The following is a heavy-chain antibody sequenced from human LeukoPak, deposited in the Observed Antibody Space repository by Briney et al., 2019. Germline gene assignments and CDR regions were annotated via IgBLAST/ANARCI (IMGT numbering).Heavy chain of an antibody. J-gene: IGHJ4*02. D-gene: IGHD3-16*02. CDR3: VRGYRNFDY. CDR2: IKQDGSEK. Sequence: GGSLRLSCAASGVIFKSSWMTWVRQAPGKGLEWVANIKQDGSEKYYVDSEHGRFTISRDNAKNSLYLQMNSLRVEDTAIYYCVRGYRNFDYWGQGTLVTVSS. V-gene: IGHV3-7*05. CDR1: GVIFKSSW.